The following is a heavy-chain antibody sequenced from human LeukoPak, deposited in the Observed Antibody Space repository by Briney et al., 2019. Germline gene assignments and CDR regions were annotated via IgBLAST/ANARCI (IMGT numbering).Heavy chain of an antibody. J-gene: IGHJ4*02. Sequence: GGSLRLSCAASGFTFRDYAMNWVRQAPGKGLEWVSGISGSGASTYYADSVKGRFTISRDNSKNTLYLQMNSLRAEDTAVYYCATDSSITMVRGVITSTDYWGQGTLVTVSS. CDR2: ISGSGAST. D-gene: IGHD3-10*01. V-gene: IGHV3-23*01. CDR1: GFTFRDYA. CDR3: ATDSSITMVRGVITSTDY.